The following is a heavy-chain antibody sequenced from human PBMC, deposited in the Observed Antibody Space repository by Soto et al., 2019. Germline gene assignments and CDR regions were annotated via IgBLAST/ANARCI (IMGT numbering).Heavy chain of an antibody. CDR1: GYTFTSFD. CDR2: MNPNSGST. V-gene: IGHV1-8*01. J-gene: IGHJ5*02. CDR3: AKNRKLPPARDNWFGP. Sequence: QVQLVQSGAEVKKPGASVKVSCKASGYTFTSFDINWVRQATGQGLEWMGWMNPNSGSTGFAQKFQGRVTMTRNTXIXXPYIELRSLRSEDTAVYYWAKNRKLPPARDNWFGPWGQGTLVTVSS.